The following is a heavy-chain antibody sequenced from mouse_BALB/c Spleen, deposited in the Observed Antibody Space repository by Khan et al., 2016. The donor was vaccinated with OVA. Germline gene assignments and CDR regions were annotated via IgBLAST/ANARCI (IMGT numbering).Heavy chain of an antibody. Sequence: QVQLKQSGPELKKPGETVKISCKASGYTFTNYGMNWVKQSPGKALKWMGWINTYTGEPTYADDFKGRFAFSLETSASTAYLQINNLKNEDTATYFCARPPDFSYTLAHWGQGTSVTVSS. D-gene: IGHD6-1*01. CDR1: GYTFTNYG. J-gene: IGHJ4*01. V-gene: IGHV9-3-1*01. CDR3: ARPPDFSYTLAH. CDR2: INTYTGEP.